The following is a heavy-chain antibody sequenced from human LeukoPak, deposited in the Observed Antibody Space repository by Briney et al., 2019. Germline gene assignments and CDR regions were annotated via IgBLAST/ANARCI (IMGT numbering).Heavy chain of an antibody. CDR1: GGSISSYY. J-gene: IGHJ6*03. V-gene: IGHV4-4*07. CDR2: IYTSGST. D-gene: IGHD6-19*01. CDR3: ARPGYSTGWGPGDYYFYYYMDV. Sequence: SETLSLTRTVSGGSISSYYWSWIRQPAGKGLEWIGRIYTSGSTNYNPSLKSRVTMSVDTSKNQFSLKLTSVTAADTSVYYCARPGYSTGWGPGDYYFYYYMDVWGKGTTVTVSS.